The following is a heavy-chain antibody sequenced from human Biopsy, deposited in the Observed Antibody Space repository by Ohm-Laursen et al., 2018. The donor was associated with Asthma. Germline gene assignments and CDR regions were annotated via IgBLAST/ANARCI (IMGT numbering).Heavy chain of an antibody. CDR1: GGSFRNYY. J-gene: IGHJ4*02. D-gene: IGHD3-10*01. CDR2: INHRGST. V-gene: IGHV4-34*01. CDR3: ARSPYYYGLLGPTRGFGVYAV. Sequence: TLSLTWAVYGGSFRNYYWTWIRQPPGKGLEWIGEINHRGSTNYNPSLKSRVTLSVDTSKNQFSVKLRSVTAADTAVYYCARSPYYYGLLGPTRGFGVYAVWGQGTLVTVSS.